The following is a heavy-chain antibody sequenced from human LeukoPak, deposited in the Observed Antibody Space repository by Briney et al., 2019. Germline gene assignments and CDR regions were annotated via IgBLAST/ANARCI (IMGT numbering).Heavy chain of an antibody. J-gene: IGHJ3*01. CDR2: IGASGADT. D-gene: IGHD3-22*01. CDR1: GFTFSSYS. CDR3: ARRPRDTSGYYLGAFHD. Sequence: GGSLRLSCAASGFTFSSYSMNWVRQAPGKGLEWVSVIGASGADTYYSDSVKGRFTVSRDNSQNTLFLHMSSLRAEDTAIYFCARRPRDTSGYYLGAFHDWGQGTTVTVSS. V-gene: IGHV3-23*01.